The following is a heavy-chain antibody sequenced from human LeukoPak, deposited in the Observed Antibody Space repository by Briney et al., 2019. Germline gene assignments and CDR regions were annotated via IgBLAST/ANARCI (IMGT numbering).Heavy chain of an antibody. CDR2: VHGDGNNI. CDR3: ARARVGDPTDY. CDR1: RFTFSSYS. D-gene: IGHD1-26*01. Sequence: QPGGSLRLSCVASRFTFSSYSMTWVRRAPGTGLEWVSRVHGDGNNIGYADFVEGRFTISRDNAKNTLYLEMSSLRREDTAVYYCARARVGDPTDYWGQGTLVTVSS. V-gene: IGHV3-74*01. J-gene: IGHJ4*02.